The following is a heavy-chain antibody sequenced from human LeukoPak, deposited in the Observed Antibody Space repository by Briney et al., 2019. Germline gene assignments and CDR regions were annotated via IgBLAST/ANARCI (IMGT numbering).Heavy chain of an antibody. J-gene: IGHJ6*03. V-gene: IGHV4-39*07. Sequence: SETLSLTCSVSGGSISSSSNYWGWIRQPPGKGLDWIGTIYYSGSTYYNPSLKSRVTISVDTSKNQFFLNLNTVTAADTAVYYCARVSCSGVSCYHYYYYMDVWGRGTTVTVSS. CDR1: GGSISSSSNY. CDR2: IYYSGST. D-gene: IGHD2-15*01. CDR3: ARVSCSGVSCYHYYYYMDV.